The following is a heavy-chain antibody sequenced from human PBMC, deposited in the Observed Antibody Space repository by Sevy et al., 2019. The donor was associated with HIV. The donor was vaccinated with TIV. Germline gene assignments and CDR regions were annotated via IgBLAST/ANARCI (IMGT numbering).Heavy chain of an antibody. CDR2: IQYDGSNK. CDR3: VKEGGGEGGDH. Sequence: GSLRLSCAASGFSFSSYGMHWVRQAPGKGLEWMSYIQYDGSNKDYADSVKGRFTISRDNSKNTLYLQMNSLRVEDTGVFYCVKEGGGEGGDHWGQGTLVTVSS. D-gene: IGHD2-21*01. J-gene: IGHJ4*02. V-gene: IGHV3-30*02. CDR1: GFSFSSYG.